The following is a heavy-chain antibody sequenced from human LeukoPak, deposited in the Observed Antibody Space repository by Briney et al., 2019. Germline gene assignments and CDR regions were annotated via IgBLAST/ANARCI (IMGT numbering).Heavy chain of an antibody. CDR2: ISHDGSNK. Sequence: GGSLRLSCAASGFTFRSYGMHWVRQAPGKGLEWVAVISHDGSNKYYADSVKGRFTISRDNSKNTLYLQMNSLRAEDTAVYYCATTSGYGGYFQHWGQGTLVTVPS. J-gene: IGHJ1*01. V-gene: IGHV3-30*03. CDR3: ATTSGYGGYFQH. CDR1: GFTFRSYG. D-gene: IGHD5-12*01.